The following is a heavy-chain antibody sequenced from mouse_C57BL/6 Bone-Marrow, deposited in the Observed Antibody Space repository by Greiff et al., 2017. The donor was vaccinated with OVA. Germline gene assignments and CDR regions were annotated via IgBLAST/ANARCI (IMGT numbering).Heavy chain of an antibody. J-gene: IGHJ1*03. V-gene: IGHV14-4*01. D-gene: IGHD2-4*01. Sequence: VQLQQSGAELVRPGASVKLSCTASGFNIKDVYMHWVPPRPEQGLEWIGWIDPENGDTEYASKFQGKATITADTASNTAYLQHSSLTSEDTAVKYCTADYYEYWYFDVWGTGTTVTVSS. CDR2: IDPENGDT. CDR1: GFNIKDVY. CDR3: TADYYEYWYFDV.